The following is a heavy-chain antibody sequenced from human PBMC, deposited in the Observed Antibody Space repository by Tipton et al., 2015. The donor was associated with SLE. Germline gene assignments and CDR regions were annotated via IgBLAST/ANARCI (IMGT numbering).Heavy chain of an antibody. Sequence: TLSLTCSVSGYSISSGYYWGWIRQPPGKGLEWIGITNQGGGTYYNSSLKSRVTISLDASKNQFSLKLSSVTAADTAVYYCARARRGRSSRQEGDWFDPWGQGTLVTASS. CDR3: ARARRGRSSRQEGDWFDP. CDR1: GYSISSGYY. D-gene: IGHD6-13*01. J-gene: IGHJ5*02. V-gene: IGHV4-38-2*02. CDR2: TNQGGGT.